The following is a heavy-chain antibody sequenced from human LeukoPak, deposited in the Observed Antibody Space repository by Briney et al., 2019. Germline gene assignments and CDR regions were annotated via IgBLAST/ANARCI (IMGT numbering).Heavy chain of an antibody. V-gene: IGHV4-59*12. CDR2: THYSGTT. CDR3: VLAPNSNWFDF. D-gene: IGHD2-8*01. J-gene: IGHJ5*01. CDR1: GGSISSYY. Sequence: SETLSLTCTVSGGSISSYYWSWIRQPPEKGLEWIAVTHYSGTTNYNPSLKSRVTISIDTSRQQFFLKLSSATAADTAVYYCVLAPNSNWFDFWGQGTRVTVSS.